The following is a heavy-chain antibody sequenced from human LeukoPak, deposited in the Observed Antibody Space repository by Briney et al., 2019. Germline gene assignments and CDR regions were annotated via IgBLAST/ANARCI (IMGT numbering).Heavy chain of an antibody. V-gene: IGHV3-64*01. CDR1: GFTFSSYA. CDR3: ARGDSLPVLDY. Sequence: GGSLRLSCAASGFTFSSYAMSWVRQAPGKGLEYVSAIGSSGENTYYVTSVKGRFIISRDNSKNTLYLRMGSLRSEDMALYYCARGDSLPVLDYWGQGTLVSVSS. CDR2: IGSSGENT. D-gene: IGHD3-22*01. J-gene: IGHJ4*02.